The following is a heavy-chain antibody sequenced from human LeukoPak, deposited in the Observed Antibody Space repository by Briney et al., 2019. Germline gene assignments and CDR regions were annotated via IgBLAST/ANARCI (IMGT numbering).Heavy chain of an antibody. J-gene: IGHJ4*02. V-gene: IGHV3-23*01. D-gene: IGHD3-22*01. CDR1: GFTFSSYA. CDR2: IIDSGYST. Sequence: PGGSLRLSCAASGFTFSSYAMTWVRQAPGRGLEWVSDIIDSGYSTNYADSVKGRFTISRDNSKNTLYLQMNSLRAEDTAVYYCAKDRQYSSGYYLQGGYFDYWGQGTLVTVSS. CDR3: AKDRQYSSGYYLQGGYFDY.